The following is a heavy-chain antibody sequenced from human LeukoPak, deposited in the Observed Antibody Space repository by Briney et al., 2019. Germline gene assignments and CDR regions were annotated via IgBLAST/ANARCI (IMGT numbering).Heavy chain of an antibody. D-gene: IGHD1-1*01. Sequence: GGSLRLSRAASGFTFSSYTMNWVRQAPGKGLEWVSSISSSSSYIYYADSVKGRFTISRDNAKNSLYLQMNSLRAEDTAVYYCATYMKTGTLPTGLFDYWGQGTLVTVSS. V-gene: IGHV3-21*01. CDR2: ISSSSSYI. CDR3: ATYMKTGTLPTGLFDY. J-gene: IGHJ4*02. CDR1: GFTFSSYT.